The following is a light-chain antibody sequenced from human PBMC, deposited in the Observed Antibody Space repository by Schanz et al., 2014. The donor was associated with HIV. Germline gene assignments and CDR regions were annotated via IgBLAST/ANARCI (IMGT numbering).Light chain of an antibody. V-gene: IGKV1-6*01. CDR1: QDIRND. CDR2: AGS. CDR3: QQYKDNSLHT. J-gene: IGKJ2*01. Sequence: IQMTQSPSSLSASVGDRVTITCRASQDIRNDLGWYQQKPGKAPKLLIYAGSRLQSGVPSRFSGSGSGTDFTLTISSLQPDDFATYYCQQYKDNSLHTFGQGTKVEIK.